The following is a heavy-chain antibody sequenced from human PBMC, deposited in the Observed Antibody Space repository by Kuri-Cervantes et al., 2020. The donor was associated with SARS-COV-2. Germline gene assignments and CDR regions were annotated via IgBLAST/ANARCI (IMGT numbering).Heavy chain of an antibody. CDR3: ARDAAADNLSDY. D-gene: IGHD6-13*01. CDR2: IIPIFGIA. CDR1: GGTFSSYA. Sequence: SVKVSCKASGGTFSSYAISWVRQAPGQRLEWMGRIIPIFGIANYAQKFQGRVTITADKSTSTAYMELSSLRSEDTAVYYCARDAAADNLSDYWGQGTLVTVSS. J-gene: IGHJ4*02. V-gene: IGHV1-69*04.